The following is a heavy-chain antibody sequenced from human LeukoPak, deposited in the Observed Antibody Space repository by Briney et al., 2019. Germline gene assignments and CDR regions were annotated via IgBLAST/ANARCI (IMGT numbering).Heavy chain of an antibody. CDR1: GFSLSTSGVG. V-gene: IGHV2-5*01. J-gene: IGHJ4*02. CDR3: AHRTSIAVGGLFDY. CDR2: IYWNDDK. Sequence: SGPTLVKPTQTLTPTCTFSGFSLSTSGVGVGWIRQPPGKALEWLALIYWNDDKRYSPSLKSRLTITKDTSKNQVVLTMTNMDPVDTATYYCAHRTSIAVGGLFDYWGQGTLVTVS. D-gene: IGHD6-19*01.